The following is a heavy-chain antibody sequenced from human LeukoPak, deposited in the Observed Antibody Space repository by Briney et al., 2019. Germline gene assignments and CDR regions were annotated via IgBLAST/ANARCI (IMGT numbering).Heavy chain of an antibody. CDR2: IYYSGST. D-gene: IGHD2-8*02. J-gene: IGHJ4*02. Sequence: PSETLSLTCTVSGGSINNYFWSWIRQPPGKGLEWIGYIYYSGSTNYNPSLKSRVTISVDTSKNQFSLKLSSVTAADTAVYYCARTGGNPFDYWGQGTLVTVSS. V-gene: IGHV4-59*08. CDR1: GGSINNYF. CDR3: ARTGGNPFDY.